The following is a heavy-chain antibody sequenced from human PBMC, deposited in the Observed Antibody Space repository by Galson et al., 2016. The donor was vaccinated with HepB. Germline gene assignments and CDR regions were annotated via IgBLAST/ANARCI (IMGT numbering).Heavy chain of an antibody. J-gene: IGHJ4*02. V-gene: IGHV3-23*01. CDR1: GFTFSTYA. CDR2: ISGDGGST. CDR3: AKSMVRGVENNV. D-gene: IGHD3-10*01. Sequence: SLRLSCAASGFTFSTYAMSWVRQAPGSGLEWVSAISGDGGSTYYADSVKGRFTISRDNSKKTLYLQMNSLRAEDTAVYSCAKSMVRGVENNVWGQGTLVTVSS.